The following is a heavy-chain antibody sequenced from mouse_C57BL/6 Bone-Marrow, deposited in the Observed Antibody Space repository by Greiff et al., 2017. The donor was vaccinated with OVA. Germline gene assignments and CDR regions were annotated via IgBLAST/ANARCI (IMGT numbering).Heavy chain of an antibody. Sequence: VQLQQSGPELVKPGASVKISCKASGYAFSSSWMNWVKQRPGKGLEWIGRIYPGDGDTNYNGKFKGKATLTADKSSSTAYMQLSSLTYEDSAVYFCARGENDYLYWGQGTSVTVSS. V-gene: IGHV1-82*01. CDR2: IYPGDGDT. J-gene: IGHJ4*01. CDR1: GYAFSSSW. CDR3: ARGENDYLY. D-gene: IGHD2-4*01.